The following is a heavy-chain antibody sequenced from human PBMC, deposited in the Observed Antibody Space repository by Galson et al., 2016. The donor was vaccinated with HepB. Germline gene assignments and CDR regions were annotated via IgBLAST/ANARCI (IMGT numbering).Heavy chain of an antibody. D-gene: IGHD3-10*01. CDR1: GFSLRSNGLG. CDR3: APLAYHSGSGAEDYVDY. CDR2: IYWDDDK. Sequence: PALVKPTQTLTLTCTFSGFSLRSNGLGVAWIRQAPGKALEWLALIYWDDDKRYRPSLSSRLALTADTSKNQVVLTMANMDPVDTGTYYCAPLAYHSGSGAEDYVDYWGQGTLVTVSS. J-gene: IGHJ4*02. V-gene: IGHV2-5*02.